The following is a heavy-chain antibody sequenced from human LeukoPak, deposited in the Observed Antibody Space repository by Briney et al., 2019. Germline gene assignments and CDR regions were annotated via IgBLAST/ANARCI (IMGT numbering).Heavy chain of an antibody. J-gene: IGHJ4*02. CDR3: AKYLVGATRSFDY. CDR1: GFTFSTCA. V-gene: IGHV3-23*01. CDR2: ISGSGDTT. Sequence: GGSLRLSCAASGFTFSTCAMSWVRRAPGKGLEWVSSISGSGDTTYYAGSVTGRFTISRDNSKNILYLQMNSLRAEDTAVFYCAKYLVGATRSFDYWGQGTLLTVSS. D-gene: IGHD1-26*01.